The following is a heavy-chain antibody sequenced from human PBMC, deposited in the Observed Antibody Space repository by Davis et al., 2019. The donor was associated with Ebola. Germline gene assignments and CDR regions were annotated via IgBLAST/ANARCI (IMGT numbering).Heavy chain of an antibody. CDR3: ARDYYGSSWAFDY. CDR1: GYTFTSYG. D-gene: IGHD3-10*01. CDR2: ISAYNGNT. J-gene: IGHJ4*02. Sequence: AASVKVSCKASGYTFTSYGISWVRQAPGQGLEWMGWISAYNGNTNYAQKFQGRVTITRDTSASTAYMELSSLRSEDTAVYYCARDYYGSSWAFDYWGQGTLVTVSS. V-gene: IGHV1-18*01.